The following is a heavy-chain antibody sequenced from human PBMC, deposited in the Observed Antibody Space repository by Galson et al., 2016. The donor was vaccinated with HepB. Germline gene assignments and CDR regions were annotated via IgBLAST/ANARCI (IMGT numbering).Heavy chain of an antibody. J-gene: IGHJ4*02. Sequence: SLRLSCAASGFTFSSYWIHWVRQVPGKGLVWVARITTDVTDTGYAASVEGRFTVSRDNANRVVYLEMTSLRGDDKAVYYCARDKGADTPFDHWGQGTLVTVSS. V-gene: IGHV3-74*01. CDR2: ITTDVTDT. CDR1: GFTFSSYW. D-gene: IGHD6-19*01. CDR3: ARDKGADTPFDH.